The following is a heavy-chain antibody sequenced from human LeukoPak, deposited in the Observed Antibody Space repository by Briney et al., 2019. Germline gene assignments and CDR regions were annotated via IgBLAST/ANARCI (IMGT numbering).Heavy chain of an antibody. D-gene: IGHD2-2*01. Sequence: SETLSLTCTVSGASISSYYWSWIRQPPGRGLEWIGCIYYSGYTNHNPSLKSRVTISVDTSKNQFSLKVRSVTAADTAVYYCARDPGPYCTTTSCYVDYWGQGTLVTVSS. J-gene: IGHJ4*02. CDR1: GASISSYY. V-gene: IGHV4-59*01. CDR3: ARDPGPYCTTTSCYVDY. CDR2: IYYSGYT.